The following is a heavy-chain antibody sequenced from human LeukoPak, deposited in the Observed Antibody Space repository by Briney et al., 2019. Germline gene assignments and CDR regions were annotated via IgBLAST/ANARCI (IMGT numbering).Heavy chain of an antibody. CDR1: GFTFSSYA. V-gene: IGHV3-23*01. J-gene: IGHJ6*02. CDR2: ISGSGGST. CDR3: AKDRGRFLERLQHYYYYYGMDV. Sequence: QSGGSLRLSCAASGFTFSSYAMSWVRQAPGKGLEWVSAISGSGGSTYYADSVKGRFTISRDNSKNTLYLQMNSLRAEDTAVYYCAKDRGRFLERLQHYYYYYGMDVWGQGTTVTVSS. D-gene: IGHD3-3*01.